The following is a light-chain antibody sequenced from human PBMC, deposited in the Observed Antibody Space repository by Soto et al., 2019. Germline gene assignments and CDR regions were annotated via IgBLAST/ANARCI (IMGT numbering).Light chain of an antibody. J-gene: IGLJ1*01. CDR1: SSDVGGYNY. CDR2: EVS. CDR3: TSYTSNNTPV. V-gene: IGLV2-14*01. Sequence: QSALTQPASVSGSPGQAITISCTGSSSDVGGYNYVSWYQQHPGKVPKLMIYEVSNRPSGVSDRFSGSKSGNTASLTISGLQAEDEADYYCTSYTSNNTPVFGTGTKLTVL.